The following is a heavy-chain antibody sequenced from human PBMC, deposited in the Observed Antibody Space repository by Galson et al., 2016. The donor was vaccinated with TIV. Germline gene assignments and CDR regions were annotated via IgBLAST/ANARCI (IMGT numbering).Heavy chain of an antibody. D-gene: IGHD5-24*01. V-gene: IGHV4-61*08. Sequence: LSLTCRVSGGSLSSGGHYWSWIRQPPGRGLEWIGYIYQSGSTDYNPSLKRRVTISRDTSKKQFSLRLKSVTAADTAIYYCVRDRVDMVTTEFFYYYMDVWGEGTTVTVSS. CDR2: IYQSGST. J-gene: IGHJ6*03. CDR1: GGSLSSGGHY. CDR3: VRDRVDMVTTEFFYYYMDV.